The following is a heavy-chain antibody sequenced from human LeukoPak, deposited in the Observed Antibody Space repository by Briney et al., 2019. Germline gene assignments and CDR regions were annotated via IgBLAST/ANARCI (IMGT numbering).Heavy chain of an antibody. J-gene: IGHJ6*03. CDR3: ARAAGCSGGSCYLYYYYYYMDV. CDR2: IKQDGSEK. V-gene: IGHV3-7*01. Sequence: PGGSLRLSCAASGFTFSSYWMSWVRQAPGKGLEWVANIKQDGSEKYYVDSVKGRFTISRDSAKNSLYLQMNSLRAEDTAVYYCARAAGCSGGSCYLYYYYYYMDVWGKGTTVTVSS. CDR1: GFTFSSYW. D-gene: IGHD2-15*01.